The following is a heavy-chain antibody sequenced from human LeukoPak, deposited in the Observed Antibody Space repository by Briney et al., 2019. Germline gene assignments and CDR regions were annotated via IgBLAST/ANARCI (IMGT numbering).Heavy chain of an antibody. CDR2: FSAYNGNT. CDR1: GYTFTSYG. Sequence: ASVKVSCKASGYTFTSYGINWVRRAPGQGLEWMGWFSAYNGNTNYAQKLQGRVTMTTDTSTSKAYMELRSLRSDDTAVYYCARDHCTNGVCYMGHYWGQGTLVTVFS. D-gene: IGHD2-8*01. V-gene: IGHV1-18*01. CDR3: ARDHCTNGVCYMGHY. J-gene: IGHJ4*02.